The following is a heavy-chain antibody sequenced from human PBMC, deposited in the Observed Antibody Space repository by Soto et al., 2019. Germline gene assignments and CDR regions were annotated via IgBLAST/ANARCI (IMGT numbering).Heavy chain of an antibody. CDR1: GFTFDDYA. Sequence: EVQLVESGGGLVQPGRSLRLSCAASGFTFDDYAMHWVRQAPGKGLEWVSGISWNSGSIGYADSVKGRFTISRDNAKNSLYLQMNSLRAEDTALYYCAKDIGSMLYGMDVWGQGTTVTVSS. CDR3: AKDIGSMLYGMDV. D-gene: IGHD2-8*01. V-gene: IGHV3-9*01. J-gene: IGHJ6*02. CDR2: ISWNSGSI.